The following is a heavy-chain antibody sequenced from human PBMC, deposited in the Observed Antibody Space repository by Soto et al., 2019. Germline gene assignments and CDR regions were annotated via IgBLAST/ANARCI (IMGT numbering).Heavy chain of an antibody. J-gene: IGHJ4*02. CDR3: ERSLVVVAALGY. Sequence: QVQLVQSGAEEKKPGASVKVSCKASGYTFTSYAMHWVRQAPGQRLEWMGWINAGNGNTKYSQKFQGRVTITRATSASTEYIELGILSAEETAVDSCERSLVVVAALGYWGQGAVVAVAS. CDR1: GYTFTSYA. D-gene: IGHD2-21*02. V-gene: IGHV1-3*05. CDR2: INAGNGNT.